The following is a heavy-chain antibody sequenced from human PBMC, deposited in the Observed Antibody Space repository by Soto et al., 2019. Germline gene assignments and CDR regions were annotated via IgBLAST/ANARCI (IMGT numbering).Heavy chain of an antibody. J-gene: IGHJ4*02. V-gene: IGHV3-48*02. Sequence: LRLSCVASGFTFSTDSMNWVRQAPGKGLEWVAHNSTSGATRYYADSVKGRFTISRDNAKTSLYLQMDSLRNEDTAVYYCARFFGSGFDYWGQGTLVTVSS. D-gene: IGHD6-19*01. CDR1: GFTFSTDS. CDR3: ARFFGSGFDY. CDR2: NSTSGATR.